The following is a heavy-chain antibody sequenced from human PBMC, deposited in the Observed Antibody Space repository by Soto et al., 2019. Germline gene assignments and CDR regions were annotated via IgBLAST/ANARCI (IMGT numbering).Heavy chain of an antibody. Sequence: SXXLSCAASGFSFSSYSMAWVRQAPGEGLVSVSXVPGDXSRASYADSVXXRFTISRXXAKKTLYLQMDSLRDEDKAIYYCARENWYSLDVWGKGTTVTVYS. CDR2: VPGDXSRA. V-gene: IGHV3-74*01. J-gene: IGHJ6*04. CDR1: GFSFSSYS. CDR3: ARENWYSLDV. D-gene: IGHD1-26*01.